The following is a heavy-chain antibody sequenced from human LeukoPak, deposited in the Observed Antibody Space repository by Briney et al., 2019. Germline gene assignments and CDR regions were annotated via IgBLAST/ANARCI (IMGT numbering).Heavy chain of an antibody. CDR3: ARETPGGVYYYYGMDV. CDR2: ISSSSSTI. D-gene: IGHD2-8*02. J-gene: IGHJ6*02. CDR1: GFTFSSCS. V-gene: IGHV3-48*04. Sequence: GSLRLSCAASGFTFSSCSMNWVRQAPGKGLEWVSYISSSSSTIYYADSVKGRFTISRDNAKNSLYLQMNSLRAEDTAVYYCARETPGGVYYYYGMDVWGQGTTVTVSS.